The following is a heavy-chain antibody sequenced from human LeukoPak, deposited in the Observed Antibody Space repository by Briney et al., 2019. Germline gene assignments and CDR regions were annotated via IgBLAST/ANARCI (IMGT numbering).Heavy chain of an antibody. CDR3: ARDTYYYDSSGYYQGDY. Sequence: ASVKVSFKASGGTFSSYAISWVRQAPGQGLEWMGWISAYNGNTNYAQKLQGRVTMTTDTSTSTAYMELRSLRSDDTAVYYCARDTYYYDSSGYYQGDYWGQGTLVTVSS. J-gene: IGHJ4*02. CDR1: GGTFSSYA. D-gene: IGHD3-22*01. CDR2: ISAYNGNT. V-gene: IGHV1-18*01.